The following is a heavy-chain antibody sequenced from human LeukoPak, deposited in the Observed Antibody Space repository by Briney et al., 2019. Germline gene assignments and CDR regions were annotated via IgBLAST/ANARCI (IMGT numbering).Heavy chain of an antibody. Sequence: KPGGSLRLSCEASKFTFSDYYMSWIRQSPGKGLEWVAYISGSGKTIYYAESVKGRFTISRDNAKKSLYLQMNSLRAEDTAVYYCARDLFGVATTDSRFDYWGQGTLVTVSS. CDR3: ARDLFGVATTDSRFDY. V-gene: IGHV3-11*04. J-gene: IGHJ4*02. D-gene: IGHD5-12*01. CDR2: ISGSGKTI. CDR1: KFTFSDYY.